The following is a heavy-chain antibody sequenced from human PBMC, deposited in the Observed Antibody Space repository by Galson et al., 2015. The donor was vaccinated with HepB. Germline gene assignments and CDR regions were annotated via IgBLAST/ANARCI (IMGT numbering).Heavy chain of an antibody. CDR2: ISYDGSNK. Sequence: SLRLSCAASGFTFSSYAMHWVRQAPGKGLEWVAVISYDGSNKYYADSVKGRFTISRDNSKNTLYLQMNSLRAEDTAVYYCARGGVGATAQYHWFDPWGQGTLVTVSS. D-gene: IGHD1-26*01. V-gene: IGHV3-30-3*01. J-gene: IGHJ5*02. CDR3: ARGGVGATAQYHWFDP. CDR1: GFTFSSYA.